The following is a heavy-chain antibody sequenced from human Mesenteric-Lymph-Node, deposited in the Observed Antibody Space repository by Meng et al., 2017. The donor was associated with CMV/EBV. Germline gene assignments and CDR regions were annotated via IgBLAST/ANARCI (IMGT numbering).Heavy chain of an antibody. CDR2: IYYSGST. J-gene: IGHJ5*02. V-gene: IGHV4-31*01. CDR1: GGSISSGGYY. D-gene: IGHD3-22*01. CDR3: ARAPLAYYYDSSGYFPFGFWFDH. Sequence: SETLSLTCTVSGGSISSGGYYWSWIRQHPGKGLEWIGYIYYSGSTYYNPSLKSQVTISVDTSKNQFSLKLSSVTAADTAVYYCARAPLAYYYDSSGYFPFGFWFDHWGQGTLVTVSS.